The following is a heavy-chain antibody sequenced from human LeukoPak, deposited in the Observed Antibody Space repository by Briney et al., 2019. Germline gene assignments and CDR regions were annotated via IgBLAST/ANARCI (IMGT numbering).Heavy chain of an antibody. CDR1: GFTFSSYS. Sequence: SGGYLRLSCAASGFTFSSYSMNWVRQAPGKGLEWVSSISSSSSYIYYADSVKGRFTISRDNAKNSLYLQMNSLRAEDTAVYYCARALGTTVTTNWGQGTLVTVSS. J-gene: IGHJ4*02. D-gene: IGHD4-17*01. CDR3: ARALGTTVTTN. CDR2: ISSSSSYI. V-gene: IGHV3-21*01.